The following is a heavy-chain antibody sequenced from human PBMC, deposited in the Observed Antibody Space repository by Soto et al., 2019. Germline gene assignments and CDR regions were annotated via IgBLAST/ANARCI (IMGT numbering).Heavy chain of an antibody. V-gene: IGHV4-39*01. CDR2: IYYSGST. CDR1: GGSISSSSYY. CDR3: ARYAYCCGDCYRTYYFDY. D-gene: IGHD2-21*02. Sequence: KAAETLSLTCTVSGGSISSSSYYWGWIRQPPGKGLEWIGSIYYSGSTYYNPSLKSRVTISVDTSKNQFSLKLSSVTAADTAVYYCARYAYCCGDCYRTYYFDYWGQGTLVTVSS. J-gene: IGHJ4*02.